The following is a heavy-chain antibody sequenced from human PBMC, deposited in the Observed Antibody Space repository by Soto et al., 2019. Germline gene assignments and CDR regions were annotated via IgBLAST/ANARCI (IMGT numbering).Heavy chain of an antibody. D-gene: IGHD5-18*01. J-gene: IGHJ4*02. V-gene: IGHV4-61*01. CDR2: VFYSGSD. CDR3: ARGRGYGYGIDY. Sequence: QVQLQESGPGLVKPSETLSLTCSVSGGSVSSGNHYWSWIRQPPGKGLEFIAYVFYSGSDNYNPSLTSRXXTXLXXSNNQCSLNLRSVTAADTAVYYCARGRGYGYGIDYWGQGTLVTVSS. CDR1: GGSVSSGNHY.